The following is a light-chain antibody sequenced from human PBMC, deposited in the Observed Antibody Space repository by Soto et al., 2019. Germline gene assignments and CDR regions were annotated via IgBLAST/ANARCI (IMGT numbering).Light chain of an antibody. V-gene: IGLV4-69*01. J-gene: IGLJ2*01. CDR1: SGTTSDA. CDR3: QTWGTGIVV. CDR2: LNSDGSH. Sequence: QPVLTQSPSASASLGPRVSFTCPLSSGTTSDAIAWHQQQPEKGPRFLMNLNSDGSHTKGDGIPDRFSGSSSGAERYLTISSLQSEDEADYYCQTWGTGIVVFGGGTKVTVL.